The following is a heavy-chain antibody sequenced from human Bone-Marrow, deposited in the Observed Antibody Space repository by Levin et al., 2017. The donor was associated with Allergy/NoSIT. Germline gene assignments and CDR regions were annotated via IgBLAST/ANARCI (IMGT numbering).Heavy chain of an antibody. V-gene: IGHV3-15*01. D-gene: IGHD3-10*01. CDR3: AWELSYYDGRDV. Sequence: GGSLRLSCAVSGFTFSAAWMSWVRQAPGKGLEWVGRIKSKGGGGTTDYAAPVEGRFTISRDDSKNTLYLQMNSLKTEDTAVYYCAWELSYYDGRDVWGQGTTVTVSS. J-gene: IGHJ6*02. CDR1: GFTFSAAW. CDR2: IKSKGGGGTT.